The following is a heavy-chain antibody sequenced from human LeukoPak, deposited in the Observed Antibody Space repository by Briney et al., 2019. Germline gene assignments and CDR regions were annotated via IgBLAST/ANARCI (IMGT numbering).Heavy chain of an antibody. Sequence: GRSLRLSCAASGFTFSSYAMHWVRQAPGKGLEWVAVISYDGSNKYYADSVKGRFTISRDNSKNTLYLQMNSLRAEDTAVYYCAREEGSGSRIGGQWFDPWGQGTLVTVSS. CDR3: AREEGSGSRIGGQWFDP. J-gene: IGHJ5*02. CDR2: ISYDGSNK. V-gene: IGHV3-30-3*01. D-gene: IGHD3-10*01. CDR1: GFTFSSYA.